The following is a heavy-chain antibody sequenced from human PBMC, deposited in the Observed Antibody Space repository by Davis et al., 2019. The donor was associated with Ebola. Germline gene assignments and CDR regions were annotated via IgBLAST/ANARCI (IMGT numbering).Heavy chain of an antibody. CDR2: IKEDGSAT. Sequence: GESLKISCVVSGFSLDNSWMTWVRQAPGKGLEWVANIKEDGSATNYVDSVKGRFTISRDNAKKSLYLQLNSLRADDTAMYYCARDYYDNSGDGFDIWGQGTMVTVSS. D-gene: IGHD3-22*01. J-gene: IGHJ3*02. CDR3: ARDYYDNSGDGFDI. CDR1: GFSLDNSW. V-gene: IGHV3-7*01.